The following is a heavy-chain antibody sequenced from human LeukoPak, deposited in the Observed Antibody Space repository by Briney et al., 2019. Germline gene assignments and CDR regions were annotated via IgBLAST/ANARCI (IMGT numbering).Heavy chain of an antibody. Sequence: SSETLSLTCAVYGGSFSGYYWSWIPHPPGKGLEWIGEINHSGSTNYNPSLKSRVTISVDTSKNQFSLKLSSVTAADTAVYYCARVGNGSGPFDIWGQGTMVTVSS. CDR1: GGSFSGYY. V-gene: IGHV4-34*01. CDR3: ARVGNGSGPFDI. CDR2: INHSGST. D-gene: IGHD3-10*01. J-gene: IGHJ3*02.